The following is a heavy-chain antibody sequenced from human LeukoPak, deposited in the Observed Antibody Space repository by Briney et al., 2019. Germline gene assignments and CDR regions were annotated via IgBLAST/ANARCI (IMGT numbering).Heavy chain of an antibody. V-gene: IGHV4-34*01. CDR2: INHSGST. D-gene: IGHD2-21*02. CDR3: ARGVVVVTATTYNWFDP. J-gene: IGHJ5*02. Sequence: SETLSLTCAVYGGSFSGYYWSWIRQPPGKGLEWIGEINHSGSTNYNPSLKSRVTLSVDTSKNQFSLKLSSVTAADTAVYYCARGVVVVTATTYNWFDPWGQGTLVTVSS. CDR1: GGSFSGYY.